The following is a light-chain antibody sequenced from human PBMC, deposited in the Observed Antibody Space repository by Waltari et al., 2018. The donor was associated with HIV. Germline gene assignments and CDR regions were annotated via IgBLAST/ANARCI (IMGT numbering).Light chain of an antibody. CDR2: YKSDSVV. V-gene: IGLV5-45*02. CDR3: MIWHSNAYV. J-gene: IGLJ1*01. Sequence: QAVLTQPSSLSAPPGTSASLTCPLRSGINVASSRIYWYQQRSGTPPQYLLTYKSDSVVRRGAGVPSRFSASKDASANAGILLLSGIQSEDEADYYCMIWHSNAYVFGSGTKVTV. CDR1: SGINVASSR.